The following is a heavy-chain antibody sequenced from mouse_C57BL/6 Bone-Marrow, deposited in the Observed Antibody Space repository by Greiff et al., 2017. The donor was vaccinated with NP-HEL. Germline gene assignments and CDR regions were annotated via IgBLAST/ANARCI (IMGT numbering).Heavy chain of an antibody. Sequence: VQLQQSGAELVKPGASVKLSCKASGYTFTSYWMHWVKQRPGQGLEWIGMIHPNSGSTNYNEKFKSKATLTVDKSSSTAYMQLSSLTSEDSAVYYCARWRVRRRDYFDYWGQGTTLTVSS. CDR1: GYTFTSYW. CDR3: ARWRVRRRDYFDY. J-gene: IGHJ2*01. CDR2: IHPNSGST. D-gene: IGHD1-2*01. V-gene: IGHV1-64*01.